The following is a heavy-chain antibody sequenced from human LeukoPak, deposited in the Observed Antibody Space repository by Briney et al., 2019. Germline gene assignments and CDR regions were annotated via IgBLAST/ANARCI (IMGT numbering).Heavy chain of an antibody. CDR2: IYYSGST. CDR3: AREGWQWLVHAFDI. V-gene: IGHV4-34*01. D-gene: IGHD6-19*01. Sequence: SETLSLTCAVYGGSFSGYYWSWIRQPPGKGLEWIGSIYYSGSTYYNPSLKSRVTISVDTSKNRFSLKLSSVTAADTAVYYCAREGWQWLVHAFDIWGQGTMVTVSS. CDR1: GGSFSGYY. J-gene: IGHJ3*02.